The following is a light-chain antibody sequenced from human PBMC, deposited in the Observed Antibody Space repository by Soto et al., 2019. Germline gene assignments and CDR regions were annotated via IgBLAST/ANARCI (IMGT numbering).Light chain of an antibody. CDR2: GAS. CDR1: QSVSSN. V-gene: IGKV3-15*01. CDR3: QQYNSYSLT. J-gene: IGKJ4*01. Sequence: EIVMTQSPATLSVSPGERATLSCRASQSVSSNLAWYQQKPGQAPRLLIYGASTRATGIPARFSGSGSGTEFTLTISSLQSEDFATYYCQQYNSYSLTFGGGTTVEIK.